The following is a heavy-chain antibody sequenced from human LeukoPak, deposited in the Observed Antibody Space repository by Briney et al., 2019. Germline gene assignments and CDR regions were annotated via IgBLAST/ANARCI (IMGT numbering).Heavy chain of an antibody. V-gene: IGHV3-30-3*01. CDR1: GFTFSSYA. CDR2: ISYDGSNK. CDR3: ARGYGGNYMGDY. Sequence: PGGSLRLSCAASGFTFSSYAMHWVRQAPGKGLEWVAVISYDGSNKYYADSVKGRFTISRDNSKNTLYLQMNSLRAEDTAVYYCARGYGGNYMGDYWGQGTLVTVSS. D-gene: IGHD4-23*01. J-gene: IGHJ4*02.